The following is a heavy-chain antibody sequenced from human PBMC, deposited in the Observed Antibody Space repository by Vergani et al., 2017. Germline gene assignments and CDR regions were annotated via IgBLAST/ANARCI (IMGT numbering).Heavy chain of an antibody. J-gene: IGHJ4*02. CDR3: ARKTRYCSGGSCFENFDY. CDR1: GYTFTGYY. Sequence: QVQLVQSGAEVKKPGASVKVSCKASGYTFTGYYMHWVRQAPGQGLEWMGWINPNSGGTNYAQKFQGRVTMTRDTSISTAYLQWSSLKASDTAMYYCARKTRYCSGGSCFENFDYWGQGTLVTVSS. CDR2: INPNSGGT. V-gene: IGHV1-2*02. D-gene: IGHD2-15*01.